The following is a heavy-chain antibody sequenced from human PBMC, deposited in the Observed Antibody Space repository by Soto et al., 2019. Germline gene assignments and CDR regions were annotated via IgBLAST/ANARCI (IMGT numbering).Heavy chain of an antibody. CDR2: IHYSGST. V-gene: IGHV4-59*08. CDR1: GGSITNYY. J-gene: IGHJ4*02. Sequence: PAETLSLTGTVSGGSITNYYWSWIRQFPGNELEWIGYIHYSGSTNYSPSLRGRITISVDTSNNQFSLKLSSVPAADTAVYCCGRHSTQSTTVDYRGPGTLVTVSS. D-gene: IGHD5-12*01. CDR3: GRHSTQSTTVDY.